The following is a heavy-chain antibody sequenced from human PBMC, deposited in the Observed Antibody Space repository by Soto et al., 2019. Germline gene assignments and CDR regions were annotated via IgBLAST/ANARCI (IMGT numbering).Heavy chain of an antibody. D-gene: IGHD6-13*01. CDR2: IYPGDSDT. CDR3: ARLSFNSSSCPLFDY. CDR1: GYSFTSYW. Sequence: GESLKISCKGSGYSFTSYWIGWVRQMPGKGLEWMGIIYPGDSDTRYSPSFQGQVTISADKSISTAYLQWSSLKASDTAMYYCARLSFNSSSCPLFDYWGQGTLVTVSS. V-gene: IGHV5-51*01. J-gene: IGHJ4*02.